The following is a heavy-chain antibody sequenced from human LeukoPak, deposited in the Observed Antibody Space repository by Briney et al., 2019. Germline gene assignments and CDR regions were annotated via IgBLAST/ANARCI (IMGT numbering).Heavy chain of an antibody. CDR1: GFTVSSNY. J-gene: IGHJ4*02. CDR2: IYSGGST. CDR3: AREGNYYGSGSYIGY. Sequence: PGGSPRLSCAASGFTVSSNYMSWVRQAPGKGLEWVSVIYSGGSTYYADSVKGRFTISRDNSKNTLYLQMNSLRAEDTAVYYCAREGNYYGSGSYIGYWGQGTLVTVSS. V-gene: IGHV3-66*01. D-gene: IGHD3-10*01.